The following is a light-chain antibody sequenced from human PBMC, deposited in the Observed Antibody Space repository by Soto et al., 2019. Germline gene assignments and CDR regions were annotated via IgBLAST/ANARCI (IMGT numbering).Light chain of an antibody. CDR1: NRDVGTHNY. CDR2: DVV. Sequence: QSVLTQPPSASGSPGQSVTISCTGTNRDVGTHNYVSWYQQYPGKAPKLLIYDVVKRPSGIPHRFSGSKPGNTASLTVSGLQADDEADYYCFSYAGGSTFVFGTGTKVTVL. CDR3: FSYAGGSTFV. V-gene: IGLV2-8*01. J-gene: IGLJ1*01.